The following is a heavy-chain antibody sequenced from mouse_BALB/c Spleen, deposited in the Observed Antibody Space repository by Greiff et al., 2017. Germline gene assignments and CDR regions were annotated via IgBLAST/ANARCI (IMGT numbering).Heavy chain of an antibody. D-gene: IGHD1-1*01. Sequence: EVQLVESGGGLVQPGGSRKLSCAASGFTFSSFGMHWVRQAPEKGLEWVAYISSGSSTIYYADTVKGRFTISRDNPKNTLFLQMTSLRSEDTAMYYCARGVGGFAYWGQGTLVTVSA. V-gene: IGHV5-17*02. J-gene: IGHJ3*01. CDR1: GFTFSSFG. CDR3: ARGVGGFAY. CDR2: ISSGSSTI.